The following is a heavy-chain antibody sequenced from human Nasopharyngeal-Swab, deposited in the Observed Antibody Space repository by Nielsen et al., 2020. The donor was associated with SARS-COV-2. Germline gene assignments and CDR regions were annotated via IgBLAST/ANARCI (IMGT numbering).Heavy chain of an antibody. CDR2: INIDGSVT. D-gene: IGHD4-23*01. V-gene: IGHV3-74*01. CDR3: TRDIGGKYGY. Sequence: GGSLRLSCAASGYTFSSYWMHWVRQAPGKGLVWVSRINIDGSVTDYADSVKGRFTISRDNARNTLYLQMNGLRGEDTAVYYCTRDIGGKYGYWGQGTLVTVSS. CDR1: GYTFSSYW. J-gene: IGHJ4*02.